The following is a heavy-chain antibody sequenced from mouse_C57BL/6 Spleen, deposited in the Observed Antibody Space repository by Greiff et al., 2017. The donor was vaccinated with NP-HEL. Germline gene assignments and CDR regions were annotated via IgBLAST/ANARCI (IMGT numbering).Heavy chain of an antibody. D-gene: IGHD3-2*02. CDR3: ARNERQLSSYAMDY. J-gene: IGHJ4*01. CDR1: GYTFTSYW. V-gene: IGHV1-64*01. Sequence: VQLQQSGAELVKPGASVKLSCKASGYTFTSYWMHWVKQRPGQGLEWIGMIHPNSGSTNYNEKFKSKATLTVDKSSSTAYMQLSSLTSEDSAVYYCARNERQLSSYAMDYWGQGTSGTVSS. CDR2: IHPNSGST.